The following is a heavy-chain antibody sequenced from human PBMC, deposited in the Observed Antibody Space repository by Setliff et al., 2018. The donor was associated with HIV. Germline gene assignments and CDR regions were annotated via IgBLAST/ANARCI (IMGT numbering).Heavy chain of an antibody. CDR1: GFSFRGYW. Sequence: HPGGSLRLSCVVSGFSFRGYWMTWVRQVPGQGLEWVANIKQDGSETYYADSVKGRFTISRDNAQHSLYLQMNSLRGEDTALYYCARDPTRGRSQLDFWGQGTLVTVSS. CDR2: IKQDGSET. D-gene: IGHD1-1*01. CDR3: ARDPTRGRSQLDF. V-gene: IGHV3-7*03. J-gene: IGHJ4*01.